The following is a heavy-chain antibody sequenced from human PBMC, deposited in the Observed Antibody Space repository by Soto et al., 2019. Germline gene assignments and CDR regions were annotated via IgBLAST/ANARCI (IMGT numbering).Heavy chain of an antibody. CDR1: GGSISSGRYY. V-gene: IGHV4-39*01. J-gene: IGHJ5*02. CDR2: FYYSGST. D-gene: IGHD2-15*01. Sequence: QLQLQESGPGLVKPSETLSLTCTVSGGSISSGRYYWGWIRQPPGKGLEWIGSFYYSGSTYSNPSLQSRVTIFVDTSKNQFSLRLSSVPAADTAVYYCARHSDCSGGSCYSEYFAVGNWFDPWGQGTLVTVSS. CDR3: ARHSDCSGGSCYSEYFAVGNWFDP.